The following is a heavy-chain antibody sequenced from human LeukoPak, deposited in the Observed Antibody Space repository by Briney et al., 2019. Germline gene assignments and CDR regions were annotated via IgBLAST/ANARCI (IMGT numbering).Heavy chain of an antibody. D-gene: IGHD5-24*01. CDR1: GFTVSSSY. CDR3: VRGDGYNFFDY. CDR2: IYIGGNT. V-gene: IGHV3-53*01. J-gene: IGHJ4*02. Sequence: GGSLRLSCAASGFTVSSSYMSWVCQAPGKGLEWVSVIYIGGNTYYAESVKGRFTISRDNSENTLYLQLNSLRAEDTAVYYCVRGDGYNFFDYWGQGTLVTVSS.